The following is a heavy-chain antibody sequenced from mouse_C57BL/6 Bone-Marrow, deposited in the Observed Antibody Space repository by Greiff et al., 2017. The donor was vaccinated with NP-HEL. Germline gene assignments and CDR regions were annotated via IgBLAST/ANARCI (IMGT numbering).Heavy chain of an antibody. D-gene: IGHD3-2*02. CDR1: GFSLTSYG. CDR2: IWGVGST. J-gene: IGHJ3*01. Sequence: VQRVESGPGLVAPSQSLSITCTVSGFSLTSYGVDWVRQSPGKGLEWLGVIWGVGSTNYNSALKSRLSISKDNSKSQVFLKMNSLQTDDTAMYYCASLDSSALAYWGQGTLVTVSA. V-gene: IGHV2-6*01. CDR3: ASLDSSALAY.